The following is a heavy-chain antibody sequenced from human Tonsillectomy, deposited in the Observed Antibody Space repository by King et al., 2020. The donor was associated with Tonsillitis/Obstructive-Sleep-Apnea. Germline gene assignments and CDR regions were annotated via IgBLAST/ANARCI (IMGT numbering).Heavy chain of an antibody. Sequence: QLQESGPGLVKPSETLSLTCTVSGGSISSYYWSWIRQPPGKGLEWIGYIYYSGSTNYNPSLKSRVTISVDTSKNQFSLKLSSVTAADTAVYYCARDGGSSSGVRAYYYYYYYMDVWGKGTTVTVSS. CDR2: IYYSGST. J-gene: IGHJ6*03. CDR1: GGSISSYY. CDR3: ARDGGSSSGVRAYYYYYYYMDV. V-gene: IGHV4-59*01. D-gene: IGHD6-6*01.